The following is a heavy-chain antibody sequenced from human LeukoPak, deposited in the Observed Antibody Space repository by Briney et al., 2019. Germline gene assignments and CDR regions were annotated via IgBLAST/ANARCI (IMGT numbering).Heavy chain of an antibody. V-gene: IGHV1-69*04. J-gene: IGHJ6*02. Sequence: GASVKVSCKASGGTFSSYAISWVRQAPGQGLEWMGRIIPILGIANYAQKFQGRVTMTTDTSTSTAYMELRSLRSDDTAVYYCARDRHRTYQLLPQPYYYYGMDVWGQGTTVTVSS. CDR3: ARDRHRTYQLLPQPYYYYGMDV. CDR2: IIPILGIA. D-gene: IGHD2-2*01. CDR1: GGTFSSYA.